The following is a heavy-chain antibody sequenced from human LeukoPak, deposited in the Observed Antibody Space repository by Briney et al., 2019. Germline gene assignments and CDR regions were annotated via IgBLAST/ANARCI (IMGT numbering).Heavy chain of an antibody. Sequence: SETLSLTCTVSGDSTSSSNSYWDWIRQPPGKGLEWIGSIYYSGSTYYNPSLKSRVTISVDTSRTRFSLKLTSVTAADTAVYYCARSQAVLEYFRHWGQGTLVTVSS. CDR3: ARSQAVLEYFRH. D-gene: IGHD6-19*01. V-gene: IGHV4-39*07. CDR2: IYYSGST. CDR1: GDSTSSSNSY. J-gene: IGHJ1*01.